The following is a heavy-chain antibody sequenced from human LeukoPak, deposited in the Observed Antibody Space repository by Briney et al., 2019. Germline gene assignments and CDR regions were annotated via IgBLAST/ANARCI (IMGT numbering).Heavy chain of an antibody. J-gene: IGHJ4*02. V-gene: IGHV4-38-2*02. CDR3: ARVAEMGYSSSWYFSEDYFDY. D-gene: IGHD6-13*01. CDR2: IYHGGST. Sequence: SETLSLTCTVSGYSISSGYYWGWIRQPPGKGLEWIGSIYHGGSTYYNPSLKSRVTISVDTSKNQFSLKLSSVTAADTAVYYCARVAEMGYSSSWYFSEDYFDYWGQGTLVTVSS. CDR1: GYSISSGYY.